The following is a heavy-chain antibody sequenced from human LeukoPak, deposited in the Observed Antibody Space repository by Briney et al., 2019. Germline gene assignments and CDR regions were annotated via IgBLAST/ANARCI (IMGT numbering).Heavy chain of an antibody. D-gene: IGHD2-15*01. V-gene: IGHV4-61*02. CDR1: GGSISSGSYY. Sequence: SETLSLTCTVSGGSISSGSYYWSWIRQPAGKGLEWIGRIYTSGSTNYNPSLKSRVTISVDTSKDQFSLKLSSVTAADTAVYYCARDHGGYCSGGSCYNWFDPWGQGTLVTVSS. CDR2: IYTSGST. CDR3: ARDHGGYCSGGSCYNWFDP. J-gene: IGHJ5*02.